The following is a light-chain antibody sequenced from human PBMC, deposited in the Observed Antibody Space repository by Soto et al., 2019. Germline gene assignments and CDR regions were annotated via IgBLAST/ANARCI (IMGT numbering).Light chain of an antibody. J-gene: IGLJ2*01. CDR2: STN. CDR1: SGSVSTSYY. Sequence: QTVVTQEPSFSVSPGGTVTLTCGLGSGSVSTSYYPSWYQQTPGQAPRTLIYSTNTRSSGVPDRFSGSILGNKAALTITGAQADDESDYYCVLYMCSGIRVFGGGTKLTVL. V-gene: IGLV8-61*01. CDR3: VLYMCSGIRV.